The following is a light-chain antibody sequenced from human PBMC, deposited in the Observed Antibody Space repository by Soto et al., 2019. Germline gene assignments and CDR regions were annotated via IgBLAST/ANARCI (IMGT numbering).Light chain of an antibody. CDR2: DAS. CDR3: QQRSNWPT. CDR1: QSVSSH. V-gene: IGKV3-11*01. Sequence: EVVLTQSPATLSLSPGDRATLSCRASQSVSSHFAWYQQKSDQAPRLLIYDASKRATGIPARFSGSGSGTDFTLTISSLEPEDFAVYYCQQRSNWPTFGQGTRLEIK. J-gene: IGKJ5*01.